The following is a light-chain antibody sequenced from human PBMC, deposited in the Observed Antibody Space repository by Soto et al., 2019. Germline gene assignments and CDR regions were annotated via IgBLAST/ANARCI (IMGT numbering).Light chain of an antibody. CDR3: QQRSNWPPVT. V-gene: IGKV3-11*01. CDR1: QRVSSY. J-gene: IGKJ4*01. Sequence: EIVLTQSPATLSLSPGERATLSCRASQRVSSYLAWYQQKPGQAPRLLIYDASNRATGIPARFSGSGSGTDFTITISSLEPEDSAIYYCQQRSNWPPVTGGGGTKVEIK. CDR2: DAS.